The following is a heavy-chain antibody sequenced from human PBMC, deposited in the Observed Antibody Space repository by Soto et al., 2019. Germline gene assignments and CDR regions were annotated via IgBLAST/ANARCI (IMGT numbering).Heavy chain of an antibody. J-gene: IGHJ5*02. Sequence: QVQLVQSGAEVKKPGASVKVSCKASGYTFTNYYVHWVRQAPGQGLEWMVTINPNGGSATYAQKFQDRVTMTRDMTTSTVYMDLSSLRSEDTALYYCSRDLGGNWFDPWGQGTLVTVSS. CDR3: SRDLGGNWFDP. V-gene: IGHV1-46*01. CDR2: INPNGGSA. CDR1: GYTFTNYY. D-gene: IGHD3-16*01.